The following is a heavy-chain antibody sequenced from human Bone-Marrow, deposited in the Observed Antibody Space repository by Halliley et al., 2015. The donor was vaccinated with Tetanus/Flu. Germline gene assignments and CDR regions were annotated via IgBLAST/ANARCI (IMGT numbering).Heavy chain of an antibody. D-gene: IGHD2-15*01. Sequence: SLRLSCAASGFICDDFAMHWVRQVPGKGLEWVAGISWNSGVIAYAHSVKGRFTVSRDNSKNSLFLQMNSLRTEDTAVYYCAKEGCSGGICYGFDSWGQGTLVTVS. CDR2: ISWNSGVI. J-gene: IGHJ4*02. CDR3: AKEGCSGGICYGFDS. V-gene: IGHV3-9*01. CDR1: GFICDDFA.